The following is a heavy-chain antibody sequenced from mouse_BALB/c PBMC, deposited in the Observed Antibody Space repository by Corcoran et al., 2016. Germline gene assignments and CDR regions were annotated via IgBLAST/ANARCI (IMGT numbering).Heavy chain of an antibody. CDR3: ARCSYSGRRAWCFDG. Sequence: QIQLVQSGPELKTPGETVKISCKASGYTFTNYGMNWVKQAPGKGLKWMGWINTYTGEPTYADDFKGRFAFSLETSAITAYLQINNLKNEDTATYFCARCSYSGRRAWCFDGWGAGTTVTVSS. CDR1: GYTFTNYG. J-gene: IGHJ1*01. D-gene: IGHD1-1*01. V-gene: IGHV9-3-1*01. CDR2: INTYTGEP.